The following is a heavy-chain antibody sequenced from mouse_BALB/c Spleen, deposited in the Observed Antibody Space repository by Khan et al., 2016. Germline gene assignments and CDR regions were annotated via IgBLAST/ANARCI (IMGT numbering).Heavy chain of an antibody. Sequence: QIQLVQSGPELKKPGKTVKISCKASGYTFTNYGMNWVKQAPGKGLKWMGWINTYSGESTYADDFKGRFAFSLETSANTAYLQINNLKNEDTATDFSARYRYYDGSSRYFDVWGAGTTVTVSS. V-gene: IGHV9-3-1*01. D-gene: IGHD1-1*01. CDR3: ARYRYYDGSSRYFDV. CDR1: GYTFTNYG. J-gene: IGHJ1*01. CDR2: INTYSGES.